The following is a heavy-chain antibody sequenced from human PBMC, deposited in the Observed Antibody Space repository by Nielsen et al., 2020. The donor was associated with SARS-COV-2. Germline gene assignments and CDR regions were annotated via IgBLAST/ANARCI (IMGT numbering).Heavy chain of an antibody. CDR2: INPNSGGT. J-gene: IGHJ5*02. V-gene: IGHV1-2*02. Sequence: ASVKVSCKASGYTFTGYYMHWVRQAPGQGLEWMGWINPNSGGTNYAQKFQGRVTMTRDTSISTAYMELSRLRSDDTAVYYCARVPVVPAAMGYSGWFDPWGQGTLVTVSS. CDR1: GYTFTGYY. D-gene: IGHD2-2*01. CDR3: ARVPVVPAAMGYSGWFDP.